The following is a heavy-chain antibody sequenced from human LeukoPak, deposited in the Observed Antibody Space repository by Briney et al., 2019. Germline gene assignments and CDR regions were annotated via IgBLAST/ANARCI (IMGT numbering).Heavy chain of an antibody. CDR3: ARQQLASSSWYPGGYFQH. D-gene: IGHD6-13*01. CDR1: GGSISSSSYY. CDR2: IYYSGST. J-gene: IGHJ1*01. Sequence: SETLSLTCTVSGGSISSSSYYWGWIRQPPGKGLEWIGSIYYSGSTYYNPSVKSRVTISVDTSKNQFSLKLSSVTAADTAVYYCARQQLASSSWYPGGYFQHWGQGTLVTVSS. V-gene: IGHV4-39*01.